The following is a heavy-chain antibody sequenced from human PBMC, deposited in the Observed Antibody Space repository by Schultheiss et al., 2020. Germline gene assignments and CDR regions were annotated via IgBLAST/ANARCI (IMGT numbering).Heavy chain of an antibody. CDR1: GGSISSSSYY. Sequence: SETLSLTCTVSGGSISSSSYYWGWIRQPPGKGLEWIGYIYYSGSTDYNSSLKSRVTMSVDTSKNQFSLKLSSVTAADTAVYYCARASRGSSSYFDYWGQGTLVTVSS. J-gene: IGHJ4*02. CDR2: IYYSGST. D-gene: IGHD6-6*01. CDR3: ARASRGSSSYFDY. V-gene: IGHV4-61*05.